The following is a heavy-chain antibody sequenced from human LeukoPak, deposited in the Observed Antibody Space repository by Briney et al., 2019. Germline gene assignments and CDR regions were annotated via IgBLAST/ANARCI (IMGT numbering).Heavy chain of an antibody. CDR1: GGSISSGSYY. Sequence: SQTLSLTCTVSGGSISSGSYYWSWIRQPAGKGLEWIGRICTSGSTNYNPSLKSRVTISVDTSKNQFSLKRSTGTAADTAVYYCARVAAAGAFDYWGQGTLVTVSS. CDR3: ARVAAAGAFDY. J-gene: IGHJ4*02. D-gene: IGHD6-13*01. V-gene: IGHV4-61*02. CDR2: ICTSGST.